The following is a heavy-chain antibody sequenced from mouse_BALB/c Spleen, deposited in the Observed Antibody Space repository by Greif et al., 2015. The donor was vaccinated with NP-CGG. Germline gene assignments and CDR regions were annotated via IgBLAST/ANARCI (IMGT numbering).Heavy chain of an antibody. Sequence: EVMLVESGGGLVKPGGSPKLSCAASGFTFSSYAMSWVRQTPEKRLEWVATISSGGSYTYYPDSVKGRFTISRDNAKNTLYLQMSSLRSEDTAMYYCARRPYTGGAHWYFDVWGAGTTVTVSS. CDR3: ARRPYTGGAHWYFDV. V-gene: IGHV5-9-1*01. D-gene: IGHD3-1*01. J-gene: IGHJ1*01. CDR2: ISSGGSYT. CDR1: GFTFSSYA.